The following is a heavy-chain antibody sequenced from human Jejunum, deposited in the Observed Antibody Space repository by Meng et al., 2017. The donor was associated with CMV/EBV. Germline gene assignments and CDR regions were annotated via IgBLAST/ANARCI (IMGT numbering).Heavy chain of an antibody. V-gene: IGHV3-48*04. CDR2: ISVGSTVI. CDR1: GFPFNSHG. CDR3: AKQGYSNDLDE. J-gene: IGHJ4*02. D-gene: IGHD4-11*01. Sequence: EASGFPFNSHGMNWVRQAPGKGLEWVSYISVGSTVIYYADSVRGRFTISRDNAKNSLYLQMNSLRVEDTAVYYCAKQGYSNDLDEWGQGALVTVSS.